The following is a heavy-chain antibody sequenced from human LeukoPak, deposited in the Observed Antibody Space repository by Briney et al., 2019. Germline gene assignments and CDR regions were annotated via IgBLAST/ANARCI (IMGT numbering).Heavy chain of an antibody. CDR1: GGTFSSSA. V-gene: IGHV1-69*04. CDR3: TGKQLHLTEDAIGI. D-gene: IGHD2-8*02. Sequence: SLKVCSTAAGGTFSSSAISRVRQAPGQRREWMGRIVPILGIANSAKNFQGRVTITAEKSTSTAYMALSSLRCEDPAGSYFTGKQLHLTEDAIGIWGQGTMVTVSS. CDR2: IVPILGIA. J-gene: IGHJ3*02.